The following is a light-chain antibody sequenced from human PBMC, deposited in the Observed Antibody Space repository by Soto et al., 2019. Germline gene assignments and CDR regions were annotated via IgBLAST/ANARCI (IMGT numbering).Light chain of an antibody. V-gene: IGKV3-20*01. J-gene: IGKJ1*01. Sequence: EIVLTQSPGTLSLSPGERATLSCRASQSVSSSYLAWYQQKPGQAPRLLIYGASSRATGIPDRFSGSGSGTDFTLTISRLEPKDFAVYNCQQYGSSPTWTFGQGPKVKIK. CDR1: QSVSSSY. CDR2: GAS. CDR3: QQYGSSPTWT.